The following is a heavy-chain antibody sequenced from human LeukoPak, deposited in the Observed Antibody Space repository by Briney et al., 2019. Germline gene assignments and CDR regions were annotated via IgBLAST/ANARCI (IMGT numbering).Heavy chain of an antibody. J-gene: IGHJ3*01. CDR2: INHSGST. V-gene: IGHV4-34*01. Sequence: SETLSLTCAVYGGSFSGYYWSWIRQPPGKGLEWIGEINHSGSTNYNPSLKSRVTISVDTSKNQFSLKLSSVTAADTAVYYCAGGPTVNFFYFWGQGTMVTVSS. CDR1: GGSFSGYY. D-gene: IGHD4-17*01. CDR3: AGGPTVNFFYF.